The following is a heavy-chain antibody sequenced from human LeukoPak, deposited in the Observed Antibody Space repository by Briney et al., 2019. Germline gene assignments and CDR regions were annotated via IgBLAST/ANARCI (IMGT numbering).Heavy chain of an antibody. CDR2: IFPSGGEI. D-gene: IGHD2-8*02. CDR1: GFTFSTFA. V-gene: IGHV3-23*01. Sequence: TGGSLRLSCEASGFTFSTFAMIWVRQPPGKGLEWVSSIFPSGGEIHYADSVRGRFTISRDNSKSTLSLQTNSLRAEDTAIYYCATYRQVLLPFESWGQGTLVTVSS. CDR3: ATYRQVLLPFES. J-gene: IGHJ4*02.